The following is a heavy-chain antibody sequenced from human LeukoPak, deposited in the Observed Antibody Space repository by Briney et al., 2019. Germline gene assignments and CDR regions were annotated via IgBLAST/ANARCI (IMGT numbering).Heavy chain of an antibody. D-gene: IGHD2-2*01. CDR3: VKARGYCSTSSCFLEY. CDR2: IRSDGGTA. Sequence: PGGSLRLSCSASGLTFSTFPIHWVRQAPGKWLEYVTAIRSDGGTAYYADSVKGRFTISRDNSKNTLFLQMSSLRAEDTAVYYCVKARGYCSTSSCFLEYWGQGTLVTVSS. J-gene: IGHJ4*02. CDR1: GLTFSTFP. V-gene: IGHV3-64D*06.